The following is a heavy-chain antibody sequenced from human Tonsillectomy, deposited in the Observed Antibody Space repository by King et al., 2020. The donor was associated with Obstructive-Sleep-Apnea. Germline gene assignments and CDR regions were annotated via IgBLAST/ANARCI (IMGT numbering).Heavy chain of an antibody. J-gene: IGHJ5*02. D-gene: IGHD2-15*01. CDR2: ISAYNGNT. CDR1: GYTFTSYG. CDR3: ARGCSGGSCYSRAYNWFDP. Sequence: VQLVESGAEVKKPGASVKVSCKASGYTFTSYGISWVRQAPGQGLEWMGWISAYNGNTNYAQKLQGRVTMTTDTSTSTAYMELRSLRSDDTAVYYCARGCSGGSCYSRAYNWFDPWGQGTLVTVSS. V-gene: IGHV1-18*01.